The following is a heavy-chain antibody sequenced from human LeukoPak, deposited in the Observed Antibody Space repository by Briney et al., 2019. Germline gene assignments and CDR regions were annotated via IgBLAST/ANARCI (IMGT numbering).Heavy chain of an antibody. V-gene: IGHV4-61*01. D-gene: IGHD3-16*01. CDR1: GGSISSDSYY. CDR3: ARTYDYVWGTLDY. CDR2: IYYSGST. J-gene: IGHJ4*02. Sequence: SQTLSLTCTVSGGSISSDSYYWSWIRQPPGKGLEWIGYIYYSGSTNYNPSLKSRVTISVDTSKNQFSLKLSSVTAADTAVYYSARTYDYVWGTLDYWGQGTLVTVSS.